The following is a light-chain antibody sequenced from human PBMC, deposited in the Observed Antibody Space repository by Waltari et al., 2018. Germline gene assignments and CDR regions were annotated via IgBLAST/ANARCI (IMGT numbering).Light chain of an antibody. CDR2: DVS. V-gene: IGLV2-11*01. CDR1: SSDVGGYNY. J-gene: IGLJ2*01. CDR3: CSYAGSVV. Sequence: QSALTQPRSVSGSPGQSVTISCTGTSSDVGGYNYVSWYQQHLGKAPRLMIYDVSSRPSGVPDRFSCSKSGNTASMTISGLQAENEADYYCCSYAGSVVFGGGTKLTVL.